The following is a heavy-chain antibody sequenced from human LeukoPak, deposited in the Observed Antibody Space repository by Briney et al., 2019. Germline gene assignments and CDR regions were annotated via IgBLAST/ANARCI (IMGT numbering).Heavy chain of an antibody. CDR3: ARVMGIVGATDAFDI. CDR1: GFTVSSNY. D-gene: IGHD1-26*01. CDR2: IYSGGST. V-gene: IGHV3-53*04. Sequence: GGSLRLSCAASGFTVSSNYMSWVRQAPGKGLEWVSVIYSGGSTYYADSVKGRFTISRHNSKNTLYLQMNSLRAEDTAVYYCARVMGIVGATDAFDIWAKGQWSPSLQ. J-gene: IGHJ3*02.